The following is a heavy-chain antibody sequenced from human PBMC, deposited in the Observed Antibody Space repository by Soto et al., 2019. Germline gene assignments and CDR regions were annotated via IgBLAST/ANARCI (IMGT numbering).Heavy chain of an antibody. CDR3: ARTFTRGDFWSGYPNWFDP. D-gene: IGHD3-3*01. Sequence: QVQLQESGPGLVKPSQTLSLTCTVSGGSISSGGYYWSWIRQHPGKGLEWIGYIYYSGSTYYNPSLKSRVTISVDTSKNQCSLKLSSVTAADTAVYYCARTFTRGDFWSGYPNWFDPWGQGTLVTVSS. CDR2: IYYSGST. CDR1: GGSISSGGYY. J-gene: IGHJ5*02. V-gene: IGHV4-31*03.